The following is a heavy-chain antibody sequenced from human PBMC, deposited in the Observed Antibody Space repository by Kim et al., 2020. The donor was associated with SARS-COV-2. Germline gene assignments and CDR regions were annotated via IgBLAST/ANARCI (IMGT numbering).Heavy chain of an antibody. CDR2: YDGSNK. D-gene: IGHD2-15*01. Sequence: YDGSNKYYADSVKGRFTISRDNSKNTLYLQMNSLRAEDTAVYYCARDDISRWGQGTLVTVSS. CDR3: ARDDISR. V-gene: IGHV3-30*01. J-gene: IGHJ4*02.